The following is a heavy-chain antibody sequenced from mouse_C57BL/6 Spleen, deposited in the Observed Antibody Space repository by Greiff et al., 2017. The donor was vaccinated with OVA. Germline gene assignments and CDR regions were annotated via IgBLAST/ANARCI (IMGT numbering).Heavy chain of an antibody. V-gene: IGHV3-6*01. D-gene: IGHD4-1*02. CDR2: ISYDGSN. Sequence: EVQLVESGPGLVKPSQSLSLTCSVTGYSITSGYYWYWNRKLAGNQLEWMGNISYDGSNNYNPSLKNRTSITRDTSKNQFFMKLNSVTTEDTATYYCSRANWVYAFDYWGQGTSVTVSS. CDR3: SRANWVYAFDY. CDR1: GYSITSGYY. J-gene: IGHJ4*01.